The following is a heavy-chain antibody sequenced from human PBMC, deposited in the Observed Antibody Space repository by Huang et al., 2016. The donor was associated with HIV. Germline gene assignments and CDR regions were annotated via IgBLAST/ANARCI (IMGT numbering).Heavy chain of an antibody. D-gene: IGHD1-26*01. CDR2: ISYDGSSK. J-gene: IGHJ4*02. CDR1: GFTFNKFD. CDR3: AKDGRGSGTYYDYFEY. Sequence: QVQLVESGGGVVQPGRSLRLSCAAFGFTFNKFDMHWVRQAPGKGMEWVAIISYDGSSKYHVDSVKGRFTISRDNSKNTVYLQMNSLRVEDTAVYYCAKDGRGSGTYYDYFEYWGQGTLVTVSS. V-gene: IGHV3-30*18.